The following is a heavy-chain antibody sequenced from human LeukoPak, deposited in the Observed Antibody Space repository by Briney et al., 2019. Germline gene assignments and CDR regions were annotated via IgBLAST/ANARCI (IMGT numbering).Heavy chain of an antibody. CDR3: ARGPVRDDGLTGVSYYFGLDV. CDR1: GGSFTDYY. Sequence: SETLSLTCAVYGGSFTDYYWSWIRHLPGKGLEWIGEIHHRAGANYNPSLWGRVTISADTSKNQFSLHLTSVTAADTATFYCARGPVRDDGLTGVSYYFGLDVWGHGTTVTVFS. J-gene: IGHJ6*02. V-gene: IGHV4-34*01. CDR2: IHHRAGA. D-gene: IGHD3-9*01.